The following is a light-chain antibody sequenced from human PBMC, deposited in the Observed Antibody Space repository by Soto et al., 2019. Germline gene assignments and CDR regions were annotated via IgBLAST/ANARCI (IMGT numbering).Light chain of an antibody. CDR3: QQYGRSPPSWT. CDR2: GAS. Sequence: ETVLTQSPGTLSLSPGERATLSCRASQSVSSNYLAWYQQKPGQAPRLLIYGASSRATGIPDRFSGSGSGTDFTLTISTPEPEDFAVYYCQQYGRSPPSWTFGQGTKVEIK. V-gene: IGKV3-20*01. J-gene: IGKJ1*01. CDR1: QSVSSNY.